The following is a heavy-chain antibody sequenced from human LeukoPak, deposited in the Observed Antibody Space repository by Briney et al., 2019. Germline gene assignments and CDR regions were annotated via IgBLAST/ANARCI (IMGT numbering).Heavy chain of an antibody. CDR1: GYTFTGYY. V-gene: IGHV1-2*02. J-gene: IGHJ5*02. CDR2: INPNSGGT. D-gene: IGHD5-18*01. Sequence: GASVKVSCKASGYTFTGYYVHWVRQAPGQGLEWMGWINPNSGGTNYAQKFQGRVTMTRDTSISTAYMELSRLRSDDTAVYYCARGPGYSYGSSRFDPWGQGTLVTVSS. CDR3: ARGPGYSYGSSRFDP.